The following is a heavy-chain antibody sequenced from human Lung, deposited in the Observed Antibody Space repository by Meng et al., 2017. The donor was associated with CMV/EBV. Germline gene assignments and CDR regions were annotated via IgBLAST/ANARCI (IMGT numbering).Heavy chain of an antibody. CDR1: GFSLSTSGVG. V-gene: IGHV2-5*01. CDR2: IYWNDDK. CDR3: AHSRTGWYQLLLGLGVFEY. J-gene: IGHJ4*02. D-gene: IGHD2-2*01. Sequence: SGXXLVXPTPTLTLTCTFSGFSLSTSGVGVGWIRQPPGKALEWLALIYWNDDKRYSPSLKSRLTITKVTHKNQVVLTMTNMDPVETATYYCAHSRTGWYQLLLGLGVFEYWXQGTXVNGSS.